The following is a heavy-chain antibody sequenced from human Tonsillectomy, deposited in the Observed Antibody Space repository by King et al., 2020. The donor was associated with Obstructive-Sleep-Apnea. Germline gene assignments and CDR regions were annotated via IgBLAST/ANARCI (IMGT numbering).Heavy chain of an antibody. CDR3: AKSSGVAAAGTYPFDY. D-gene: IGHD6-13*01. V-gene: IGHV3-30*02. J-gene: IGHJ4*02. Sequence: VQLVESGGGVVQPGGALRLSCAASEFTFSSYGMHWVRQAPGKGLEWVAFIRYDGSNEYYIESVKGRFTISRDNSKNTLYLQMNSLTVEETAVYYCAKSSGVAAAGTYPFDYWGQGTLVTVSS. CDR2: IRYDGSNE. CDR1: EFTFSSYG.